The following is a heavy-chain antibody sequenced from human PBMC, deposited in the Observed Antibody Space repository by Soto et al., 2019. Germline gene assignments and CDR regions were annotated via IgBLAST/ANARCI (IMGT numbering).Heavy chain of an antibody. CDR1: GGSFSGYY. CDR2: INHSGST. V-gene: IGHV4-34*01. D-gene: IGHD6-6*01. Sequence: SETLSLTCAVYGGSFSGYYWSWIRQPPGKGLEWIGEINHSGSTNYNPSLKSRVTISVDTSKNQFSLKLSSVTAADTAVYYCARKGEQLASVDFDYWGQGTLLTVSS. CDR3: ARKGEQLASVDFDY. J-gene: IGHJ4*02.